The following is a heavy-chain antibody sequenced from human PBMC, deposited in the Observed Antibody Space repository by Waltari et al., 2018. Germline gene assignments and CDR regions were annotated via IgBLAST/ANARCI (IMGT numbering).Heavy chain of an antibody. Sequence: QVQLQQWGAGLLKPSETLSLTCAVYGGSFSGYYWSWIRQPPGKGLEWIGEINHSGSTNYNPSLKSRVTISVDTSKNQFSLKLSSVTAADTAVYYCVRPGGKQLVGYYYYYYYMDVWGKGTTVTVSS. CDR1: GGSFSGYY. J-gene: IGHJ6*03. CDR3: VRPGGKQLVGYYYYYYYMDV. CDR2: INHSGST. D-gene: IGHD6-13*01. V-gene: IGHV4-34*01.